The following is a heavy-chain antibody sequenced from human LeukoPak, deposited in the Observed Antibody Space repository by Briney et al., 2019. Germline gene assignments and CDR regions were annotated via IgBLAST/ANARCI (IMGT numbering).Heavy chain of an antibody. J-gene: IGHJ6*04. CDR1: GFTFSSYA. D-gene: IGHD2-2*01. Sequence: GGSLRLSCAASGFTFSSYAMHWVRQAPGKGLEWVAVISYDGSNKYYADSVKGRFTISRDNSKNTLYLQMNSLRAEDTAVYYCARDRGSTSSYGMDVWGKGTTVTVS. CDR3: ARDRGSTSSYGMDV. V-gene: IGHV3-30*04. CDR2: ISYDGSNK.